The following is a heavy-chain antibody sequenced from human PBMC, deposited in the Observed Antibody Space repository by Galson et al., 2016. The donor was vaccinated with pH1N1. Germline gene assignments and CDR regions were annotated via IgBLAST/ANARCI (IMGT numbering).Heavy chain of an antibody. J-gene: IGHJ6*02. D-gene: IGHD4-23*01. Sequence: SLRLSCAASGFTFSGYEMNWVRQAPGKGLEWVSYISSSGSGSTIYYADSVKGRFTISRDNAKNSLYLQMNSLRAEETAVYYCARDHDGGDYYYYSMYVWGQGTTVTVSS. CDR2: ISSSGSGSTI. CDR3: ARDHDGGDYYYYSMYV. CDR1: GFTFSGYE. V-gene: IGHV3-48*03.